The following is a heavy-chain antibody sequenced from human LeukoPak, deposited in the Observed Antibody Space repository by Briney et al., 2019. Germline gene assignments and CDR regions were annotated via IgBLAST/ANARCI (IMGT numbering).Heavy chain of an antibody. J-gene: IGHJ4*02. V-gene: IGHV4-59*01. Sequence: SETLSLTCTVSGGSISSYYWSWIRQPPGKGLEWIGYIYNSGSTNYNPSLKSRVTISVDTSKNQFSLKLSSVTAADTAVYYCARELERHDTAMALWGQGTLVTVSS. CDR2: IYNSGST. D-gene: IGHD5-18*01. CDR3: ARELERHDTAMAL. CDR1: GGSISSYY.